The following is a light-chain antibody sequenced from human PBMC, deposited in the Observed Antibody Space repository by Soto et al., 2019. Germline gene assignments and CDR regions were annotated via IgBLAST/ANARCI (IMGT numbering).Light chain of an antibody. CDR2: NNN. V-gene: IGLV1-47*01. CDR3: AAWDDSLSGVL. CDR1: SSNIGSNY. J-gene: IGLJ2*01. Sequence: QSVLTQPPSASGTPGQRASISCSGSSSNIGSNYVYWYRHLPGTAPKLLIYNNNQRPSGVPDRFSGSKSGTSASLAVSGLRSEDEADYYCAAWDDSLSGVLFGGGTKLTVL.